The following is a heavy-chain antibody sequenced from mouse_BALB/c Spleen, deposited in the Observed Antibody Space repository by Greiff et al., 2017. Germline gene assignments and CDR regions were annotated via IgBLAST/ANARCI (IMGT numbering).Heavy chain of an antibody. CDR1: GFSLTSYG. D-gene: IGHD1-1*01. CDR2: IWAGGST. CDR3: ARHHYGSSPWFAY. V-gene: IGHV2-9*02. J-gene: IGHJ3*01. Sequence: QVHVKQSGPGLVAPSQSLSITCTVSGFSLTSYGVHWVRQPPGKGLEWLGVIWAGGSTNYNSALMSRLSISKDNSKSQVFLKMNSLQTDDTAMYYCARHHYGSSPWFAYWGQGTLVTVSA.